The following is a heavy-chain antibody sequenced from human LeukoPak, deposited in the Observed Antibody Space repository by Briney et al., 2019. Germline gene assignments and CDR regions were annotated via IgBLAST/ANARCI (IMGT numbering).Heavy chain of an antibody. CDR1: GFTFSNYA. CDR3: AKVPYSDYGAGRPPFMDV. CDR2: ISGGGIYT. Sequence: GGSLRLSCAASGFTFSNYAMTWVRHAPGKGLEWVSAISGGGIYTYYIDSVKGRFTTSRDNSKNTLFLQMNSLRAEDTAVYYCAKVPYSDYGAGRPPFMDVWGHGTTVAISS. V-gene: IGHV3-23*01. D-gene: IGHD3-10*01. J-gene: IGHJ6*02.